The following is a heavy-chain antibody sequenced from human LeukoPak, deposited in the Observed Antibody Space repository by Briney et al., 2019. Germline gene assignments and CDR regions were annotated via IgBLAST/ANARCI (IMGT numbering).Heavy chain of an antibody. Sequence: SETLSLTCAVYGGSFSGYYWSWIRQPPGKGLEWIGEINHSGSTNYNPPLKSRVTISVDTSKNQFSLKLSSVTAADTAVYYCARVLTMVRGVIWFDYWGQGTLVTVSS. J-gene: IGHJ4*02. D-gene: IGHD3-10*01. V-gene: IGHV4-34*01. CDR1: GGSFSGYY. CDR3: ARVLTMVRGVIWFDY. CDR2: INHSGST.